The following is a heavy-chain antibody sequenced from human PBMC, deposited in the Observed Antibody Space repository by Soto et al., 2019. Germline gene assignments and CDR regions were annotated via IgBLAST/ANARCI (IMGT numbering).Heavy chain of an antibody. V-gene: IGHV4-31*02. CDR3: ASAHFTTVTTFDY. CDR2: MYYSGRT. CDR1: GGSISSADYY. Sequence: SETLSLTCPVSGGSISSADYYWSWIRQPPGKGLEWIGYMYYSGRTYYNPSLKSRVTISVDTSKNQFSLKLSSVTAADTAVYYCASAHFTTVTTFDYWGQGTLVTVSS. J-gene: IGHJ4*02. D-gene: IGHD4-17*01.